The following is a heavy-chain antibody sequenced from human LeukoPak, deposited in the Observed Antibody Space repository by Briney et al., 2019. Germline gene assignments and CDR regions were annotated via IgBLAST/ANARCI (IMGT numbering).Heavy chain of an antibody. Sequence: SETLSLTCTVSGGSISSSSYYWGWIRQPPGKGLEWIGSIYYSGSTYYNPSLKSRVTISVDTSKNQFSLKLSSVTAADTAVYYCAREKPGTTALDYWGQGTLVTVSS. D-gene: IGHD1-7*01. V-gene: IGHV4-39*07. J-gene: IGHJ4*02. CDR1: GGSISSSSYY. CDR3: AREKPGTTALDY. CDR2: IYYSGST.